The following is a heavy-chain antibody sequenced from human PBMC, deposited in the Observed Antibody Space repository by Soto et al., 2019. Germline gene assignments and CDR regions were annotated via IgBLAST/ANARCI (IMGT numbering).Heavy chain of an antibody. D-gene: IGHD4-17*01. V-gene: IGHV2-5*02. CDR1: GFSLSTSGVG. CDR3: AHRQRTVYFDY. J-gene: IGHJ4*02. Sequence: QITLKESGPTLVKPTQTLTLTCTFSGFSLSTSGVGVGWIRQPPGKALEWLALTYWDDDKRYSPSLKSRLTITKDTSKSQVVLTMNTMDPVDTATYYCAHRQRTVYFDYWGQGTLVTVSS. CDR2: TYWDDDK.